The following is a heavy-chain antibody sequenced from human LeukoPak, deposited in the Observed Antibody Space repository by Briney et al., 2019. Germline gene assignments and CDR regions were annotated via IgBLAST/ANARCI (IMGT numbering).Heavy chain of an antibody. V-gene: IGHV4-59*01. CDR3: ARGSRYSSSWYFGY. J-gene: IGHJ4*02. CDR2: IYYSGST. CDR1: GGSISSYC. D-gene: IGHD6-13*01. Sequence: SETLSLTCTVSGGSISSYCWSWIRQPPGKGLDWIGYIYYSGSTNYNPSLKSRVTTSLDTSKNQFSLKLSSVTAADTAVYYCARGSRYSSSWYFGYWGQGTLVTVSS.